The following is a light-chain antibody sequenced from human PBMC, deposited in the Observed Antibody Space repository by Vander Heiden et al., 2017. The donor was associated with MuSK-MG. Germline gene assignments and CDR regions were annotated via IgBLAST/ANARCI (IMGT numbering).Light chain of an antibody. V-gene: IGKV4-1*01. Sequence: DIVMTQSPDSLAVSLGERATINCKASQNILYSSNNKSYLAWYQQKPGQPPKLLIYWASTRESGVPDRFSGSGSGTDFTLTISSLQAEDVAVYYCQQDNNTPYTFGQGTKLEIK. CDR2: WAS. CDR1: QNILYSSNNKSY. CDR3: QQDNNTPYT. J-gene: IGKJ2*01.